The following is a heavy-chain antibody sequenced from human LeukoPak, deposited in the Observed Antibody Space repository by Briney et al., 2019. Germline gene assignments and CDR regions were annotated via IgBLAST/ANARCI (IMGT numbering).Heavy chain of an antibody. V-gene: IGHV1-18*01. D-gene: IGHD3-3*01. CDR2: ISAYSGNT. CDR1: GYTFTSYG. CDR3: AREGYDFWSGWTYYYYYYMDV. J-gene: IGHJ6*03. Sequence: ASVKVSCKASGYTFTSYGISWVRQAPGQGLEWMGWISAYSGNTNYAQKLQGRVTMTTDTSTSTAYMELRSLRSDDTAVYYCAREGYDFWSGWTYYYYYYMDVWGKGTTVTVSS.